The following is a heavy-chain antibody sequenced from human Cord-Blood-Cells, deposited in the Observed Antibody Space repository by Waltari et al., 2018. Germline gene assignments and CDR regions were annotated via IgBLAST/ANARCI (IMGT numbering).Heavy chain of an antibody. D-gene: IGHD2-15*01. CDR3: ARHYCSGGSCFDI. J-gene: IGHJ3*02. CDR1: GGSISSYY. CDR2: IYYSGST. Sequence: QVQLQESGPGLVKPSETLSLTCTVSGGSISSYYWSWIRQPPGKGLEWIGYIYYSGSTNNNPSLKSRVTISVDTSKNQFSLKLSSVTAADTAVYYCARHYCSGGSCFDIWGQGTMVTVSS. V-gene: IGHV4-59*08.